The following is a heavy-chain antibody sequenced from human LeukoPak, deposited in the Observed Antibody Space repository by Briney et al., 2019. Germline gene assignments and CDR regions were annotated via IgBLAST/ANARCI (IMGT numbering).Heavy chain of an antibody. Sequence: ASVKVSCKASGYTFTSYDINWVRQATGQGLEWMGWMNPNSGNTGYAQKFQGRVTITRNTSISTAYMERSSLRSEDTAVYYRARGSFGSGSYYFDYWGQGTLVTVSS. CDR1: GYTFTSYD. CDR3: ARGSFGSGSYYFDY. V-gene: IGHV1-8*01. CDR2: MNPNSGNT. D-gene: IGHD3-10*01. J-gene: IGHJ4*02.